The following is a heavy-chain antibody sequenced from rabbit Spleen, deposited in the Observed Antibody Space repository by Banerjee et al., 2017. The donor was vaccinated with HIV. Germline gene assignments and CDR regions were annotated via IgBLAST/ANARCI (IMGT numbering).Heavy chain of an antibody. Sequence: QSLEESGGDLVKPGASLTLTCIASGVSFSGSSYMCWVRQAPGKGLEWIACIDSGSSSFTYFASWAKGRFTISKASSTTVTLQMTSLTAADTATYFCARDTSSSFSGYGMDLWGPGTLVTVS. CDR1: GVSFSGSSY. D-gene: IGHD1-1*01. CDR2: IDSGSSSFT. CDR3: ARDTSSSFSGYGMDL. V-gene: IGHV1S40*01. J-gene: IGHJ6*01.